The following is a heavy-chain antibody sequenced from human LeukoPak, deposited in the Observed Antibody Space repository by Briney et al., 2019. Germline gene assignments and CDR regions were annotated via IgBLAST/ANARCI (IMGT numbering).Heavy chain of an antibody. V-gene: IGHV4-61*02. J-gene: IGHJ6*03. CDR3: ARGVVTDDYYMDV. Sequence: SETPSLTCRVSGDSIGSGRYYWTWIRQPAGKGLQWIGRLYTNENTNYTPSLVSRVSISVDTSKTQFLLKLTSVTAADTAVYFCARGVVTDDYYMDVWGKGTAITVPS. D-gene: IGHD2-21*02. CDR1: GDSIGSGRYY. CDR2: LYTNENT.